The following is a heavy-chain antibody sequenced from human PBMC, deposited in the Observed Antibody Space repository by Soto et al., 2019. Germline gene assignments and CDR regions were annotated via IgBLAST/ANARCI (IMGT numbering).Heavy chain of an antibody. CDR1: GFTFSSYG. D-gene: IGHD3-3*01. V-gene: IGHV3-33*01. CDR2: IWYDGSNK. Sequence: QVQLVESGGGVVQPGRSLRLSCAASGFTFSSYGMHWVRQAPGKGLEWVAVIWYDGSNKYYADSVKGRFTISRDNSKNTLYLQMNSLRAEDTAVYYCARGFEETPVGVVIIRFPDYWGQGNLVTVSS. J-gene: IGHJ4*02. CDR3: ARGFEETPVGVVIIRFPDY.